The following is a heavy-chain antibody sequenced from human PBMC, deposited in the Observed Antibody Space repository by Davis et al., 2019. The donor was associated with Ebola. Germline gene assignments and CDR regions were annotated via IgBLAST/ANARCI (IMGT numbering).Heavy chain of an antibody. J-gene: IGHJ6*03. CDR2: IWYDGSNK. D-gene: IGHD2-2*01. CDR3: ARSTPYWSSTSCYHSYYYYYYMDV. CDR1: GFTFSSYG. Sequence: PGGSLRLSCAASGFTFSSYGMHWVRQAPGKGLEWVAVIWYDGSNKYYADSVKGRFTISRDNSKNTLYLQMNSLRAEDTAVYYCARSTPYWSSTSCYHSYYYYYYMDVWGKGTTVTVSS. V-gene: IGHV3-30*19.